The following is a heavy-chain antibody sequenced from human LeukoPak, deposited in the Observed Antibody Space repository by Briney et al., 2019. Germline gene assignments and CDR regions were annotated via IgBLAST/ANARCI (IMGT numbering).Heavy chain of an antibody. Sequence: SETLSLTCAVYGGSFSGYYWSCIRQPPGKGLEWIGEINHSGSTNYNPSLKSRVTISVDTSKNQFSLKLSSVTAADTAVYYCARRQLRYFDYWGQGTLVTVSS. CDR2: INHSGST. CDR3: ARRQLRYFDY. D-gene: IGHD2-2*01. CDR1: GGSFSGYY. J-gene: IGHJ4*02. V-gene: IGHV4-34*01.